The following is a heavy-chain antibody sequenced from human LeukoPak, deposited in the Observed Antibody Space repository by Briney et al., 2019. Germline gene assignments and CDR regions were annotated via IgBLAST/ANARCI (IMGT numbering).Heavy chain of an antibody. CDR1: GGSFSGYY. CDR2: INHSGST. V-gene: IGHV4-34*01. Sequence: SETLSLTCAVYGGSFSGYYWSWIRQPPGKGLEWIGEINHSGSTNYNPSLKRRGTISVDTSKNQFSLKLSSVTAADTAVYYCARGITMVRGVPSKYYFDYWGQGTLVTVSS. CDR3: ARGITMVRGVPSKYYFDY. D-gene: IGHD3-10*01. J-gene: IGHJ4*02.